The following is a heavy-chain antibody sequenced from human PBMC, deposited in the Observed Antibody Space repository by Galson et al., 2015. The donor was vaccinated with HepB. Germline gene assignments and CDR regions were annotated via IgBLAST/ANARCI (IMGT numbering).Heavy chain of an antibody. CDR1: GFTFTSSA. D-gene: IGHD1-26*01. J-gene: IGHJ6*02. Sequence: SVKVSCKASGFTFTSSAVQWVRQARGQRLEWIGWIVVGSGNTNYAQKFQERVTITRDMSTSTAYMELSSLRSEDTAVYYCAADPFSEFVGATSHYGMDVWGQGTTVTVSS. V-gene: IGHV1-58*01. CDR3: AADPFSEFVGATSHYGMDV. CDR2: IVVGSGNT.